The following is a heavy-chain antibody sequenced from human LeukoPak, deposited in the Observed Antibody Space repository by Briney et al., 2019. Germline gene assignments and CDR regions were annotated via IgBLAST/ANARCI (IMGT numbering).Heavy chain of an antibody. D-gene: IGHD3-10*01. CDR2: INSDGSST. J-gene: IGHJ2*01. Sequence: GRSLRLSCAASGFTFSSYWMHWVRQAPGKGLVWVSRINSDGSSTSYADSVKGRFTISRDNAKNTLYLQMNSLRAEDTAVYYCATCGPGAYWYFDLWGRGTLVTVSS. CDR3: ATCGPGAYWYFDL. CDR1: GFTFSSYW. V-gene: IGHV3-74*01.